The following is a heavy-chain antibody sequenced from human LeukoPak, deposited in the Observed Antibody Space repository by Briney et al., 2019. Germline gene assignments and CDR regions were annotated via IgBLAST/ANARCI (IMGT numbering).Heavy chain of an antibody. J-gene: IGHJ4*02. Sequence: PSETLSLTCTVSGGSISSCYWSWIRQPPGKGLEWIGYIYYSGSTNYNPSLKSRVTISVDTSKNQFSLKLSSVTAADTAVYYCARRSDYYDSSGYYVGYFDYWGQGTLVTVSS. CDR3: ARRSDYYDSSGYYVGYFDY. D-gene: IGHD3-22*01. CDR2: IYYSGST. CDR1: GGSISSCY. V-gene: IGHV4-59*08.